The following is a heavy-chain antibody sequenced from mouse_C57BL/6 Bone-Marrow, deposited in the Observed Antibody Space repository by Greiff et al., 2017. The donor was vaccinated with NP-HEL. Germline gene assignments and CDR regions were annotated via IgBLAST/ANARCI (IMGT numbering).Heavy chain of an antibody. D-gene: IGHD2-1*01. CDR1: GFTFSDYG. J-gene: IGHJ4*01. Sequence: EVQGVESGGGLVKPGGSLKLSCAASGFTFSDYGMHWVRQAPEKGLEWVAYISSGRSTIYYADTVKGRFTISRDNAKNTLFLQMNSLRSEDTAMYYCARIWRYGNTGDYAMDYWGQGTSVTVSS. V-gene: IGHV5-17*01. CDR2: ISSGRSTI. CDR3: ARIWRYGNTGDYAMDY.